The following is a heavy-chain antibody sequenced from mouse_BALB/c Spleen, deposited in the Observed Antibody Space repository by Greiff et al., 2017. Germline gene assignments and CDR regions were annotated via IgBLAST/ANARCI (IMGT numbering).Heavy chain of an antibody. V-gene: IGHV5-9-3*01. CDR3: ARRSGAQPCNY. J-gene: IGHJ2*01. Sequence: EVQLVEPGGGLVKPGGSLKLSCAASGFTFSSSAMSWVRQTPEKMLEWVATISSGGSYSHYPDSVKGRFTISRDNAKNTLYLQMSSLRSEDTAMYYCARRSGAQPCNYWGQGAALTVSS. CDR1: GFTFSSSA. D-gene: IGHD4-1*01. CDR2: ISSGGSYS.